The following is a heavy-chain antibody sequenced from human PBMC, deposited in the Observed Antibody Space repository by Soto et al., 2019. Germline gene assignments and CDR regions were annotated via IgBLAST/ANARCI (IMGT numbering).Heavy chain of an antibody. CDR3: ARGPNSDC. Sequence: EERLVQSGGGLVQPGGSLRLSCAASGFSVGGNYMSWVRQAPGKGLELVSLIYSGGNPFYADSMKGRFTLSRDNPNNMLYLSMDSLRAEDTAVYYCARGPNSDCWGQGTLVIVSS. CDR2: IYSGGNP. D-gene: IGHD2-21*01. CDR1: GFSVGGNY. J-gene: IGHJ4*02. V-gene: IGHV3-53*01.